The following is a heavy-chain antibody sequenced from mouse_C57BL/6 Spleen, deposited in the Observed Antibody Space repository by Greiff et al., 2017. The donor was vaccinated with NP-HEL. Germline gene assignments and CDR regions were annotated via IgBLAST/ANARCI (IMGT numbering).Heavy chain of an antibody. J-gene: IGHJ3*01. CDR2: ISDGGSYT. CDR3: ARGGDTWDVEGLFAY. D-gene: IGHD4-1*01. CDR1: GFTFSSYA. V-gene: IGHV5-4*01. Sequence: EVQLVESGGGLVKPGGSLKLSCAASGFTFSSYAMSWVRQTPEKRLEWVATISDGGSYTYYPDNVKGRFTISRDNAKNNLYLQMSHLKAEDTAMYYCARGGDTWDVEGLFAYWGQGTLVTVSA.